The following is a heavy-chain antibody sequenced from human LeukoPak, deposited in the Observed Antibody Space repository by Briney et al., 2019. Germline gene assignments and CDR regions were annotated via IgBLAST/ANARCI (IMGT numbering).Heavy chain of an antibody. Sequence: SETLSLTCTVSGGSISSSGYYWSWIRQPPGKGLEWIGEINHSGSTNYNPSLKSRVTISVDTSKNQFSLKLSSVTAADTAVYYCARGRVRSRTFQWLVLYNGMDVWGQGTTVTVSS. CDR2: INHSGST. CDR1: GGSISSSGYY. D-gene: IGHD6-19*01. J-gene: IGHJ6*02. CDR3: ARGRVRSRTFQWLVLYNGMDV. V-gene: IGHV4-39*07.